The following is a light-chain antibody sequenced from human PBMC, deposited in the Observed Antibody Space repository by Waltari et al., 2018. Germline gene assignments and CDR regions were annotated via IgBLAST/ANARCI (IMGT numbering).Light chain of an antibody. Sequence: DIQMTQYPSSLVASVGDRVIITCRASQNIRIYLNWFQQKPGRAPDLLMYGASHLQSGVPARFSGSGSGTDFTLIISDLQPEDSATYYCQQTYTTVKTFGRGTRVEV. V-gene: IGKV1-39*01. CDR1: QNIRIY. J-gene: IGKJ2*01. CDR3: QQTYTTVKT. CDR2: GAS.